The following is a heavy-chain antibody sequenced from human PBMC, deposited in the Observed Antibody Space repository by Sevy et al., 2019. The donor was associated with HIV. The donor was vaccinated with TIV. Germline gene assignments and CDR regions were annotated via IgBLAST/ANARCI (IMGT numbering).Heavy chain of an antibody. CDR3: TRRNDFAI. CDR1: GGSINSDH. V-gene: IGHV4-59*08. CDR2: VYYTGGT. Sequence: SESLSLTCTVSGGSINSDHWNWIRQPPGKGLEWIGYVYYTGGTNYNPSLKNRVTISVDRTKNQFSLKLTSVTAADTAVYYCTRRNDFAIWGQGTPVTVSS. J-gene: IGHJ3*02.